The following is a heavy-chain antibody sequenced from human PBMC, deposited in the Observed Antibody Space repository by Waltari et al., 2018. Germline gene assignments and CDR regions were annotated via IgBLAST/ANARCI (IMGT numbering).Heavy chain of an antibody. CDR2: IHYSGNT. CDR3: ARSQGGYTSGWPDY. V-gene: IGHV4-59*01. CDR1: GGSITSYY. D-gene: IGHD6-19*01. Sequence: QVQLQESGPGLVKPSETLSLPCTVSGGSITSYYWNWIRQPPGKGLEWIGYIHYSGNTNYNPSLKSRVTISVDTSENQFSLKLSSVTAADTAVYYCARSQGGYTSGWPDYWGQGTLVTVSS. J-gene: IGHJ4*02.